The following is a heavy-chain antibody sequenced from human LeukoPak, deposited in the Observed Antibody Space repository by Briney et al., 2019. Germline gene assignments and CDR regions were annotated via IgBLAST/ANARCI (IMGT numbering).Heavy chain of an antibody. J-gene: IGHJ4*02. Sequence: GGSLRLSCAASGFTFSNYWMSWVRQTPGKGLEWVANIKEDGSDKYYVDSLKGRFTISRDNAKNSLYLQMNSLRAEDTAVYYCATEEPNYGDYAGYWGQGTLVTVSS. D-gene: IGHD4-17*01. CDR1: GFTFSNYW. V-gene: IGHV3-7*01. CDR2: IKEDGSDK. CDR3: ATEEPNYGDYAGY.